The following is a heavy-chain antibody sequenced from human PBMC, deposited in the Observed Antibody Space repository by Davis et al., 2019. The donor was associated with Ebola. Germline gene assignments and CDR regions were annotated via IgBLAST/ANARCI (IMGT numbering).Heavy chain of an antibody. Sequence: GGSLRLSCAASGFTFSSYGMHWVRQAPGKGLEWVAVISYDGSNKYYADSVKGRFTISRDNAKNSLYLQMNSLRAEDTALYYCAKDPLATPGYGMDVWGQGTTVTVSS. CDR1: GFTFSSYG. V-gene: IGHV3-30*18. D-gene: IGHD3-10*01. J-gene: IGHJ6*02. CDR3: AKDPLATPGYGMDV. CDR2: ISYDGSNK.